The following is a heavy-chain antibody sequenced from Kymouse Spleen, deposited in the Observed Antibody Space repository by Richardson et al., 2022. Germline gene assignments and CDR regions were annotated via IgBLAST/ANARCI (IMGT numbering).Heavy chain of an antibody. CDR1: GFTFSSYW. V-gene: IGHV3-7*01. D-gene: IGHD6-19*01. CDR3: ARGAGIAVAAAFYYGMDV. J-gene: IGHJ6*02. CDR2: IKQDGSEK. Sequence: EVQLVESGGGLVQPGGSLRLSCAASGFTFSSYWMSWVRQAPGKGLEWVANIKQDGSEKYYVDSVKGRFTISRDNAKNSLYLQMNSLRAEDTAVYYCARGAGIAVAAAFYYGMDVWGQGTTVTVSS.